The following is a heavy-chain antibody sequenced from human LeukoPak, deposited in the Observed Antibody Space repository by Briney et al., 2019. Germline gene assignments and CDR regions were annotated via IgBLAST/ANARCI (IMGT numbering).Heavy chain of an antibody. CDR3: ASGNMVRGVSPAEY. V-gene: IGHV4-30-4*01. D-gene: IGHD3-10*01. Sequence: SQTLSLTCTVSGGSISSGDYYRSWIRQPPGKGLEWIGYIYYSGSTYYNPSLKSRVTISVDTFKNQFSLKLSSVTAADTAVYYCASGNMVRGVSPAEYWGQGTLVTVSS. CDR2: IYYSGST. J-gene: IGHJ4*02. CDR1: GGSISSGDYY.